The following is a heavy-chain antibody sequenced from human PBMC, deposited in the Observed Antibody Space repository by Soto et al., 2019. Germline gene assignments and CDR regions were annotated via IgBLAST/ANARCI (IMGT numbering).Heavy chain of an antibody. Sequence: GGSLRLSCAASGFTFSSYAMHWVRQAPGKGLEYVSAISSNGGSTYYANSVKGRFTISRDNSKNTLYLQMGSLRAEDMAVYYCATVGDIPVGYWGQGTLVTVSS. D-gene: IGHD3-16*01. CDR1: GFTFSSYA. CDR2: ISSNGGST. J-gene: IGHJ4*02. CDR3: ATVGDIPVGY. V-gene: IGHV3-64*01.